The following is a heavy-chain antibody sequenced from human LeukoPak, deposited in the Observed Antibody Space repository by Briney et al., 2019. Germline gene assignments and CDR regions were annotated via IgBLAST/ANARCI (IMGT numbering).Heavy chain of an antibody. Sequence: SETLSLTCAVYGGSFSSYYWSWIRQPPGKGLEWIGYIYYSGSTNYNPSLKSRVTISVDTSKNQFSLKLSSVTAADTAVYYCARVLTIFGVVGDNWFDPWGQGTLVTVSS. CDR3: ARVLTIFGVVGDNWFDP. V-gene: IGHV4-59*01. CDR1: GGSFSSYY. CDR2: IYYSGST. D-gene: IGHD3-3*01. J-gene: IGHJ5*02.